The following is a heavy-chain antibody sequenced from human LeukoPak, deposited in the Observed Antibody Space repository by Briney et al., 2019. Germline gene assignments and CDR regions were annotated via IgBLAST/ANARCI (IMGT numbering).Heavy chain of an antibody. CDR3: ARDHSDYVRVGLDY. CDR1: GFTFSSYW. D-gene: IGHD5-12*01. Sequence: GGSLRLSCAASGFTFSSYWMSWVRQAPGKGLEWVANIKQDGSEKYYVDSVKGRFTISRDNAKNSLYLQMNSLRAEDTAVYFCARDHSDYVRVGLDYWGQGTLVTVS. CDR2: IKQDGSEK. J-gene: IGHJ4*02. V-gene: IGHV3-7*01.